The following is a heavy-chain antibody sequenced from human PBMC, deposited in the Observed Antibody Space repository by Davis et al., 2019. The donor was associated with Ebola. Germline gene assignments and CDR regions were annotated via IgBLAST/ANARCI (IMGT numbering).Heavy chain of an antibody. Sequence: PSETLSLTCAVSGDSITSGNWWNWVRQPPKKGLEWIGEIYHSGHTNYNPSLKSRVTISVDKSKNQFSLKLTSVTAADMAVYYCAKDTYGSGNYYYYYGMDVWGQGTTVTVSS. CDR2: IYHSGHT. CDR1: GDSITSGNW. D-gene: IGHD3-10*01. CDR3: AKDTYGSGNYYYYYGMDV. J-gene: IGHJ6*02. V-gene: IGHV4-4*02.